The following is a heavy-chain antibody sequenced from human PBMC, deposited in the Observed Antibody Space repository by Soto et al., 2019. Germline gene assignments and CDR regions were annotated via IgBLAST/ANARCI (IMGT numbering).Heavy chain of an antibody. V-gene: IGHV3-11*06. J-gene: IGHJ6*02. D-gene: IGHD5-18*01. CDR2: ISSSSSYT. Sequence: QVQLVESGGGLVKPGGSLRLSCAASGITFSDYYMSWIRQAPGKGLEWVSYISSSSSYTNYADSVKGRLTISRDNAKNSLYLQMNSLRAEDTAVYYCARVSGGYSYGYIRTGYYGMDVWGQGTTVTVSS. CDR3: ARVSGGYSYGYIRTGYYGMDV. CDR1: GITFSDYY.